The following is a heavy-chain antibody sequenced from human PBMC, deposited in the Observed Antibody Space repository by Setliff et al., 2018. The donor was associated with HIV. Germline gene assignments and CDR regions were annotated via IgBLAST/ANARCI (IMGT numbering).Heavy chain of an antibody. Sequence: GASVKVSCKASGYSFTYYAVHWVRQAPGQRLEWMGWINAGNGVTRYAEKFQGRVTMTRDMSTTTVYMDLNSLTSEDTAVYYCARETAGGHWDEYWGQGTLVTVSS. D-gene: IGHD6-19*01. CDR3: ARETAGGHWDEY. V-gene: IGHV1-3*01. CDR2: INAGNGVT. J-gene: IGHJ4*02. CDR1: GYSFTYYA.